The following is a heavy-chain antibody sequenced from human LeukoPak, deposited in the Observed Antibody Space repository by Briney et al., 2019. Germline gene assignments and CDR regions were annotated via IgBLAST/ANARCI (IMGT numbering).Heavy chain of an antibody. Sequence: GGSLRLSCAASGFTFSSYAMSWLRRAPGKGLEWVSSISGSYGTTYYADSVMGRFTISRDNSKNTLYLQMNSLRAEDTALYYCAKGNIAELPAAPYYWGQGTLVTVSS. V-gene: IGHV3-23*01. CDR2: ISGSYGTT. J-gene: IGHJ4*02. CDR3: AKGNIAELPAAPYY. D-gene: IGHD2-2*01. CDR1: GFTFSSYA.